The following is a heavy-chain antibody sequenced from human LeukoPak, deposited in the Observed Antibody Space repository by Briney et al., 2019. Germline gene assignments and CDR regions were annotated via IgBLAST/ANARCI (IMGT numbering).Heavy chain of an antibody. D-gene: IGHD5-18*01. CDR1: GFTFDDYA. J-gene: IGHJ4*02. CDR3: AKARGYSYGFLDY. CDR2: ISGNSGSK. V-gene: IGHV3-9*01. Sequence: GRSLRLSCAASGFTFDDYAMHWVRQAPGKGLEWVSGISGNSGSKGDADSVKGRFTISRDNAKNSLYLQMNSLRAEDTALYYCAKARGYSYGFLDYWGQGTLVTVSS.